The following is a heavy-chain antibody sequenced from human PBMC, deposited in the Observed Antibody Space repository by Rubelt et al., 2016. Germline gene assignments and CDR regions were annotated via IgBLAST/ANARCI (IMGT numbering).Heavy chain of an antibody. CDR2: IDPSDSYI. CDR1: GYNFTTYW. J-gene: IGHJ4*02. V-gene: IGHV5-10-1*03. Sequence: EVQLVQSGAEVKKPGESLRISCKGSGYNFTTYWISWVRQTPGKGLEWMGMIDPSDSYINYSPSFQGHVTIAADKSISTAYLQWSSLKASDTAMYYCGRGNSWYPLWGQGTLVTVSS. CDR3: GRGNSWYPL. D-gene: IGHD6-13*01.